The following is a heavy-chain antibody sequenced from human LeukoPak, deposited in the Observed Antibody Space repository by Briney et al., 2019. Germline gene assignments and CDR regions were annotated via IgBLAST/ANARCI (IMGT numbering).Heavy chain of an antibody. CDR1: GGSISSGGYS. Sequence: PSQTLSLTCAVSGGSISSGGYSWSWIRQPPGKGLEWIGSIYYSGSTYYNPSLKSRVTISVDTSKNQFSLKLSSVTAADTAVYYCATPRYDILTGSGGTAFDIWGQGTMVTVSS. J-gene: IGHJ3*02. V-gene: IGHV4-30-2*03. CDR3: ATPRYDILTGSGGTAFDI. CDR2: IYYSGST. D-gene: IGHD3-9*01.